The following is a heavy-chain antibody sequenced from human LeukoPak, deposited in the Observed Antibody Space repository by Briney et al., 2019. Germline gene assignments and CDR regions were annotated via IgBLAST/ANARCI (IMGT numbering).Heavy chain of an antibody. CDR2: IYPSDSDT. Sequence: GESLKISCKGSGYSFTSYWIGWVRQMPGRGLEWMGIIYPSDSDTRYSPSFQGQVTISADKSISTAYLQWSSLKASDTAMYYCARHETKYSSPHYYYYGMDVWGQGTTVTVSS. D-gene: IGHD6-19*01. CDR3: ARHETKYSSPHYYYYGMDV. J-gene: IGHJ6*02. V-gene: IGHV5-51*01. CDR1: GYSFTSYW.